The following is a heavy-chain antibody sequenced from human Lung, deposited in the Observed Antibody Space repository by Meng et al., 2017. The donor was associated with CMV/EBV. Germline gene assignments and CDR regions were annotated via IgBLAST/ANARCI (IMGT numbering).Heavy chain of an antibody. Sequence: SETLSLTCTVSAASISSHYWSWIRQSPGKGLEWIGYMYYSGISNYNPSLGGRATILLDMSKNQFSLKLTSVTAADTAVYFCARYYCSGSSCYTTNLFYPWGQGXQVTVSS. D-gene: IGHD2-8*02. J-gene: IGHJ5*02. CDR3: ARYYCSGSSCYTTNLFYP. V-gene: IGHV4-59*11. CDR1: AASISSHY. CDR2: MYYSGIS.